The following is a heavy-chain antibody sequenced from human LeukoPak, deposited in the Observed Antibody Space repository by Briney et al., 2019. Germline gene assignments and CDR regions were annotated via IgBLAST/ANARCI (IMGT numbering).Heavy chain of an antibody. CDR1: GGSISSSSYY. J-gene: IGHJ4*02. CDR3: ARDRMATRQFDY. Sequence: SETLSLTCTVSGGSISSSSYYWGWIRQPPGKGLEWIGSIYYSGSTYYNPSLKSRVTISVDTSKNQFSLKLSSVTAADTAVYYCARDRMATRQFDYWGQGTLVTVSS. CDR2: IYYSGST. V-gene: IGHV4-39*07. D-gene: IGHD5-24*01.